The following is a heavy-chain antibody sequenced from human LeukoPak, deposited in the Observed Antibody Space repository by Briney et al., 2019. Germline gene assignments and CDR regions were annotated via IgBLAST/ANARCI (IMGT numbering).Heavy chain of an antibody. D-gene: IGHD4-11*01. V-gene: IGHV3-48*04. CDR3: ARAQKYSYDAFDI. CDR1: GFTFSSYS. CDR2: ISSGSGTI. J-gene: IGHJ3*02. Sequence: PGGSLRLSCAASGFTFSSYSMNWVRQAPGKGLEYVSYISSGSGTIYYADSVKGRFTISRDNAKNSLYLQMNSLSAEDTAVYYCARAQKYSYDAFDIWGQGTTVTVSS.